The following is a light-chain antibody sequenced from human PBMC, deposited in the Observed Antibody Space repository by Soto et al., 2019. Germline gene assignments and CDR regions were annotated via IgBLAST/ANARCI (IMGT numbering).Light chain of an antibody. CDR3: LQYHNLWA. Sequence: EIVMTQSPATLSVSPGERATLSCRASQSVSSNLAWYQQKPGQAPRLLIYGASTRAPGIPARFSGSGSGTEFTLTISSLQSEDFTVYSCLQYHNLWAVSQGNKVDIK. CDR2: GAS. CDR1: QSVSSN. J-gene: IGKJ1*01. V-gene: IGKV3-15*01.